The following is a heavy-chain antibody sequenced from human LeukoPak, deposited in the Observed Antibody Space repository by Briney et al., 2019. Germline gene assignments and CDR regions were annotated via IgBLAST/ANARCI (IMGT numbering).Heavy chain of an antibody. V-gene: IGHV3-15*01. CDR1: GFTFSTAF. CDR2: ITSKSYEGTT. J-gene: IGHJ5*02. CDR3: STAFYGAPLA. D-gene: IGHD4-17*01. Sequence: GESLRLSCTASGFTFSTAFMNWVRQAPGKGLEWVARITSKSYEGTTDYAAPVKGRFTISRDDSKNTLYLQMNSLEIEDTAVYYCSTAFYGAPLAWGQGTLVTVSS.